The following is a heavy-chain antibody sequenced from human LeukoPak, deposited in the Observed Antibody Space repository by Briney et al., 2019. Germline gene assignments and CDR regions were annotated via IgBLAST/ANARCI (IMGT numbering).Heavy chain of an antibody. CDR1: GYTFTDYH. V-gene: IGHV1-2*02. D-gene: IGHD2-2*01. CDR3: ARDRSTSYQYYSDD. CDR2: INPNSGGT. J-gene: IGHJ4*02. Sequence: ASVKVSCKASGYTFTDYHMHWVRQAPGQGLEWMGWINPNSGGTNYAPKFQGRVTMTRDTYVSTAYMELSRLRSDDTAVYFCARDRSTSYQYYSDDWGQGTLVSVSS.